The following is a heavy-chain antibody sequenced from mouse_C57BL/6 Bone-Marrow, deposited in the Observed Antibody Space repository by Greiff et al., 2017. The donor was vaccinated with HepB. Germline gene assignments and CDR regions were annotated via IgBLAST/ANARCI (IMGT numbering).Heavy chain of an antibody. Sequence: QVQLKQPGTELVKPGASVKLSCKASGYTFTSYWMHWVQQRPGQGLEWIGNINPSNGGTNYNEKFKSNATLTVDKSCSTAYMQLSSLTSEDSAVYYCARSLYGSSFHWYFDVWGTGTTVTVSS. CDR3: ARSLYGSSFHWYFDV. D-gene: IGHD1-1*01. V-gene: IGHV1-53*01. CDR2: INPSNGGT. J-gene: IGHJ1*03. CDR1: GYTFTSYW.